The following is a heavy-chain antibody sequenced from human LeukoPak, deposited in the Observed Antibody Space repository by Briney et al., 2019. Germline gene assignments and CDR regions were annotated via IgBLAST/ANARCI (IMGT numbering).Heavy chain of an antibody. CDR1: GCTFSSYA. Sequence: GGSLRLSCAASGCTFSSYAMNWVRQAPGKGLEWVSSISGSAGSTYCADSVKGRFTLSRDNSKNTLYVQMNSLRAEDTAVYYCARENRYKYGPFDPWGQGTLVTVSS. V-gene: IGHV3-23*01. J-gene: IGHJ5*02. D-gene: IGHD5-18*01. CDR2: ISGSAGST. CDR3: ARENRYKYGPFDP.